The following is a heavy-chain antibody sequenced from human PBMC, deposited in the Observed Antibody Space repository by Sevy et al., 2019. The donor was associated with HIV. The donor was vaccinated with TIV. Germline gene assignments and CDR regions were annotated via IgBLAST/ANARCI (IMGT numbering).Heavy chain of an antibody. Sequence: GGSLRLSCAASRFTFSSYAMSWVRQAPGKGLEWVSAINGSGGSTYYSDSVKGRFTISRDNSKNTLYLQMNSLRAEDTAVYYCAKSNARLVINWFDPWGQGTLVTVSS. J-gene: IGHJ5*02. D-gene: IGHD3-9*01. CDR3: AKSNARLVINWFDP. CDR1: RFTFSSYA. V-gene: IGHV3-23*01. CDR2: INGSGGST.